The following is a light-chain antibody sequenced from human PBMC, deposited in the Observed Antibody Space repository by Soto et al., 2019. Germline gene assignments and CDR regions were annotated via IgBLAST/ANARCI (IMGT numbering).Light chain of an antibody. J-gene: IGKJ1*01. CDR1: QSISSW. CDR3: QQYNGYGR. CDR2: DAS. V-gene: IGKV1-5*01. Sequence: GDRVTITCRASQSISSWLAWFQQXPXXXPXXLIYDASSLESGVPSRFSGSGSGTEFTLTISSLQPDDFATYYCQQYNGYGRFGQGTKVDIK.